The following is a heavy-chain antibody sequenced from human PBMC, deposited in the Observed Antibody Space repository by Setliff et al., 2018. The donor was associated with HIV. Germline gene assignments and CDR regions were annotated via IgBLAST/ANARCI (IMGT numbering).Heavy chain of an antibody. J-gene: IGHJ4*02. D-gene: IGHD3-10*01. CDR2: IYYTGNT. CDR1: GGSFSGYH. CDR3: ARSIYGSGTYPLDI. Sequence: SETLSLTCSVSGGSFSGYHWNWIRQPAGKGLEWIGRIYYTGNTDYNPPLKSRVTMSMDTSKNQISLKLNSMTAADTAVYYCARSIYGSGTYPLDIWGPGILVTVSS. V-gene: IGHV4-4*07.